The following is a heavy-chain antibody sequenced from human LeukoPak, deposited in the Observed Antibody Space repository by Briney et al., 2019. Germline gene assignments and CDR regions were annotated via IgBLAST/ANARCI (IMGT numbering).Heavy chain of an antibody. CDR3: AKDPSYYYDSSGYYSDY. D-gene: IGHD3-22*01. CDR2: IRYDGSNK. CDR1: GFTFSSYG. Sequence: GGSLRLSCAASGFTFSSYGMHWVRQAPGKGLERVAFIRYDGSNKYYADSVKGRFTISRDNSKNTLCLQMNSLRAEDTAVYYCAKDPSYYYDSSGYYSDYWGQGTLVTVSS. J-gene: IGHJ4*02. V-gene: IGHV3-30*02.